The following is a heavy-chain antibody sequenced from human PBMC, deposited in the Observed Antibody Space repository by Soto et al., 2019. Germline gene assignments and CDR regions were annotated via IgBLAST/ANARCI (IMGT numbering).Heavy chain of an antibody. CDR3: AKVIKNGDYGTKYFDY. D-gene: IGHD4-17*01. V-gene: IGHV3-23*01. CDR1: GFTFSSYA. CDR2: ISGSGGST. J-gene: IGHJ4*02. Sequence: GGSLRLSCAASGFTFSSYAMSWVRQAPGKGLEWVSAISGSGGSTYYADSVKGRFTISRDNSKNTLYLQMNSLRAEDTAVYYCAKVIKNGDYGTKYFDYWGQGTLVTVSS.